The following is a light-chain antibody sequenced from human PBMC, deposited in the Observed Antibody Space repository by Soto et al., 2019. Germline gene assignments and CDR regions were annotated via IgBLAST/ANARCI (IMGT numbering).Light chain of an antibody. CDR3: QQYNNWPRT. Sequence: EVVMTQSPAILSVSPGERATLPCRASQNVKSNLAWFQQKPGQPPRLLIHGASSRATGIPDRFSGSGSGTDFTLTISSLQSEDLALYYCQQYNNWPRTFGQGTKVEIK. J-gene: IGKJ1*01. CDR1: QNVKSN. V-gene: IGKV3-15*01. CDR2: GAS.